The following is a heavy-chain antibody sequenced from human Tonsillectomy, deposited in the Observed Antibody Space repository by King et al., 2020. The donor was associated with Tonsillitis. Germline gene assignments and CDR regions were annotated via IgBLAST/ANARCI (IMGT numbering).Heavy chain of an antibody. V-gene: IGHV3-74*01. CDR1: GFTFSSYW. Sequence: VQLVESGGGLVQPGGSLRLSCAASGFTFSSYWMHWVRQGPGKGLVWVSRINSDGSSTSYADSVKGRFTISRDNAKNTLYLQMNSLRAEDTAVYYCARESPLYYYDSSGYYYWGQGTLVTVSS. D-gene: IGHD3-22*01. J-gene: IGHJ4*02. CDR2: INSDGSST. CDR3: ARESPLYYYDSSGYYY.